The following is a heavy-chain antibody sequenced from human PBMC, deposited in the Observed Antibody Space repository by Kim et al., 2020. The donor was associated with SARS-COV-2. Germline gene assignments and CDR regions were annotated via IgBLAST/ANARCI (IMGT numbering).Heavy chain of an antibody. J-gene: IGHJ4*02. CDR2: IKQDGSEK. CDR3: ARRAILAYCGGDCLIDY. Sequence: GGSLRLSCAASGFTFSSYWMSWVRQAPGKGLEWVANIKQDGSEKYYVDSVKGRFTISRDNAKNSLYLQMNSLRAEDTAVYYCARRAILAYCGGDCLIDYWGQGTLVTVSS. D-gene: IGHD2-21*01. V-gene: IGHV3-7*03. CDR1: GFTFSSYW.